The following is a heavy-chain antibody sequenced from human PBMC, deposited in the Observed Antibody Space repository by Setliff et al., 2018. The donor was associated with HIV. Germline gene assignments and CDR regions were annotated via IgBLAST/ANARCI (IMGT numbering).Heavy chain of an antibody. Sequence: GGSLRLSCVVSGFTFDDYGMSWVRQTPGAGLEWLSDINWSGSTTGYVNSVKGRFTISRDNAKNSLYLQLNSLRVDDTALYYCARTSAGGQENDYWGQGTLVTVSS. CDR3: ARTSAGGQENDY. CDR1: GFTFDDYG. D-gene: IGHD3-10*01. CDR2: INWSGSTT. V-gene: IGHV3-20*04. J-gene: IGHJ4*02.